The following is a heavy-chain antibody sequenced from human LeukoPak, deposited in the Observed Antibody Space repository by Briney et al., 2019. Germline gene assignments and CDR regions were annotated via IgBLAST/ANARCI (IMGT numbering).Heavy chain of an antibody. V-gene: IGHV1-69*05. Sequence: SVKVSCKASGGTFSSYAISWVRQAPGQGLEWMGGIIPIFGTANYAQKLQGRVTMTTDTSTSTAYMELRSLRSDDTAVYYCARGWGNFDYWGQGTLVTVSS. CDR2: IIPIFGTA. CDR3: ARGWGNFDY. J-gene: IGHJ4*02. D-gene: IGHD3-16*01. CDR1: GGTFSSYA.